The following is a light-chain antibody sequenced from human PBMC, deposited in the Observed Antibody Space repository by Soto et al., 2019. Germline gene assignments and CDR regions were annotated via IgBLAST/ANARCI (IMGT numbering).Light chain of an antibody. J-gene: IGKJ2*01. Sequence: AIRMTQSPSSLSASTGDRVTITCRASQGISSYLAWYQQKPGKAPKLLIYASSTLQSGVPSRFSGSGSVTDFTLTISCLQSEDFATYYCQQYYSYPSYTFGQGTKLEIK. CDR1: QGISSY. CDR2: ASS. V-gene: IGKV1-8*01. CDR3: QQYYSYPSYT.